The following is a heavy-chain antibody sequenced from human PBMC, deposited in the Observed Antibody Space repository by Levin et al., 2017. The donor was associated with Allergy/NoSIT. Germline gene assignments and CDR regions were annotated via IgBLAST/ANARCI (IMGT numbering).Heavy chain of an antibody. D-gene: IGHD6-19*01. CDR2: IYYTGTS. CDR3: ARGAQWMVRFNY. J-gene: IGHJ4*02. V-gene: IGHV4-61*08. Sequence: SQTLSLTCNVSGDSVSSSDYYWSWIRQSPGKGLEWIGYIYYTGTSNYSPSLKSRVSMSLDTSKNQFSLKLTSVTAADTAVYYCARGAQWMVRFNYWGQGTLVTVSS. CDR1: GDSVSSSDYY.